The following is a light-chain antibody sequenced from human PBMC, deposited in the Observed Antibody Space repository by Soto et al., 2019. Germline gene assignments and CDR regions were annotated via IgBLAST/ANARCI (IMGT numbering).Light chain of an antibody. Sequence: DIVLTQSPGTLSLSPGERATLSCRASQSVSNSNLAWYQQQPGQAPRLLIYGASTRGTGIPDRFSGSGSGTHFTLTISSLEREDFAVYYCQQYGGSPRTFGQGTKVEIK. J-gene: IGKJ1*01. V-gene: IGKV3-20*01. CDR2: GAS. CDR1: QSVSNSN. CDR3: QQYGGSPRT.